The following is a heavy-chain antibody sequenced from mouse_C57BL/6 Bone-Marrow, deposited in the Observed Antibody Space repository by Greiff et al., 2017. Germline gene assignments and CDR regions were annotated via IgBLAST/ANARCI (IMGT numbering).Heavy chain of an antibody. CDR2: IRLKSDNYAT. CDR3: TNWDGGDY. D-gene: IGHD4-1*01. Sequence: EVQGVESGGGLVQPGGSMKLSCVASGFTFSNYWMNWVRQSPEKGLEWVAQIRLKSDNYATHYAESVKGRFTISRDDSKSSVYLQMNNLRAEDTGIYYCTNWDGGDYWGQGTTLTVSS. J-gene: IGHJ2*01. V-gene: IGHV6-3*01. CDR1: GFTFSNYW.